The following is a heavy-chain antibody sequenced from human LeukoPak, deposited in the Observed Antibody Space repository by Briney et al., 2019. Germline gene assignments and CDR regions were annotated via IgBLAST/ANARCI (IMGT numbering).Heavy chain of an antibody. D-gene: IGHD3-10*01. CDR3: ARAKPKNMIRGLIMRRESRYYFDY. CDR2: IKQDGSEK. Sequence: GGSLRLSCAASGFTFSSYWMSWVRQAPGKGLEWVANIKQDGSEKYYVDSVKGRFTISRDNAKNSLYLQMNSLRAEDTAVYYCARAKPKNMIRGLIMRRESRYYFDYWGQGTLVTVSS. CDR1: GFTFSSYW. J-gene: IGHJ4*02. V-gene: IGHV3-7*03.